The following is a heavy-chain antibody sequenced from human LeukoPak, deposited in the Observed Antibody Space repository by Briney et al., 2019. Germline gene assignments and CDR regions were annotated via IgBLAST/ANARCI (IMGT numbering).Heavy chain of an antibody. V-gene: IGHV3-23*01. Sequence: GGSLRLSCAASGFTFTNYAMSWVRQAPGKGLEWVSAISASGGTIYYADSVKGRFTISRDNSKNTLHLQMNSLRAEDTAVYYCAKEEGYDFAFFDYWGQGILVTVSS. CDR1: GFTFTNYA. D-gene: IGHD5-12*01. CDR3: AKEEGYDFAFFDY. J-gene: IGHJ4*02. CDR2: ISASGGTI.